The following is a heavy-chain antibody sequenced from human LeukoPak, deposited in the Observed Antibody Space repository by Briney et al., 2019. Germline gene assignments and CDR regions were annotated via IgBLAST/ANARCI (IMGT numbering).Heavy chain of an antibody. CDR1: GFAFSSYA. D-gene: IGHD6-19*01. J-gene: IGHJ4*02. CDR3: ALPRYSSGWYQG. Sequence: PGGSLRLSCAASGFAFSSYAMSWVRQAPGRGLEWVSAISGSGGSTYYADSVKGRFTISRDNSKNTLYLQMNSLRAEDTAVYYCALPRYSSGWYQGWGQGTLVTVSS. CDR2: ISGSGGST. V-gene: IGHV3-23*01.